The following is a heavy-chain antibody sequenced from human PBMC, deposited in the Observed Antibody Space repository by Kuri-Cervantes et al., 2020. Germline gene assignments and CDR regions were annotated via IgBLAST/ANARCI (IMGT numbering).Heavy chain of an antibody. Sequence: SETLSLTCTVSGGSISSYYWSWIRQPPGKGLEWIGYIYYSGSTNYNPSLKSRVTISVDTSKNQFSLKLSSVTAADTAVYYCARRTKLVRAPTGDYYYGMDVWGQGTTVTVSS. CDR2: IYYSGST. CDR1: GGSISSYY. CDR3: ARRTKLVRAPTGDYYYGMDV. D-gene: IGHD6-13*01. J-gene: IGHJ6*02. V-gene: IGHV4-59*01.